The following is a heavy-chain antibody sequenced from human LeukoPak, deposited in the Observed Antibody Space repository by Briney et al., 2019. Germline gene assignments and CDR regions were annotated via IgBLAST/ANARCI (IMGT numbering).Heavy chain of an antibody. D-gene: IGHD2-15*01. CDR3: ARDRYCIGGICYSGRFDP. J-gene: IGHJ5*02. CDR2: MYYSGST. CDR1: GGSMNDYY. V-gene: IGHV4-59*01. Sequence: SETLSLTCTLSGGSMNDYYWSWIRQPPGKGLEWIGYMYYSGSTNYNPSLKSRVSISIDTSKNQYSLKLSSVTAADTAVYYCARDRYCIGGICYSGRFDPWGRGTLVTVSS.